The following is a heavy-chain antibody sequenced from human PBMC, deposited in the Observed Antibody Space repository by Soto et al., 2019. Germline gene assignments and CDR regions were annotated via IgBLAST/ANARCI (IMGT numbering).Heavy chain of an antibody. J-gene: IGHJ6*02. V-gene: IGHV4-4*02. CDR1: GGSIRSNNW. CDR2: IFHSGST. CDR3: ARAATPSSIFGVVTLDV. Sequence: VSGGSIRSNNWWSWVRQPPGKGLEWIGEIFHSGSTNYNPSLKTRVTISVDKSKNQFSLKLSSVTAADTAVYYCARAATPSSIFGVVTLDVWGQGTTVTVS. D-gene: IGHD3-3*01.